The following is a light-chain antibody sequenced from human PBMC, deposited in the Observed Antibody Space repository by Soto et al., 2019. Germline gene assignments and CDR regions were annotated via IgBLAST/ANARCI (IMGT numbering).Light chain of an antibody. CDR3: QTWGSGIVV. V-gene: IGLV4-69*01. CDR1: SGHSNYA. J-gene: IGLJ2*01. CDR2: LNSDGSH. Sequence: QPVLTQSPSASASLGASVKLTCTLSSGHSNYAIAWHQQQSEKGPRYLMKLNSDGSHSKGDGIPARFSGSSSGAERYLTISSLQSEDEADYSCQTWGSGIVVFGGGTKLTVL.